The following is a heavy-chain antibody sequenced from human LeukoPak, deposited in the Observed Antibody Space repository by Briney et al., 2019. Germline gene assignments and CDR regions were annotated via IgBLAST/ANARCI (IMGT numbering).Heavy chain of an antibody. V-gene: IGHV3-23*01. CDR2: ISGSGGST. J-gene: IGHJ4*02. D-gene: IGHD6-19*01. CDR1: GFTFSNFA. Sequence: GRSLRLSCAASGFTFSNFAMNWVRQAPGKVLEWVSTISGSGGSTYYADSVKGRFTISRDNCKNTLYMQMNSLRAEDTAVYYCAKMVHAEQWLVPFDYWGQGTLVTVSS. CDR3: AKMVHAEQWLVPFDY.